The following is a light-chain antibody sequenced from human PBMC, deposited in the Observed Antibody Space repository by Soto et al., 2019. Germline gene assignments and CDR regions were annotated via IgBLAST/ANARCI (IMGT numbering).Light chain of an antibody. CDR3: QQRSNWPPIT. CDR1: QSVLYSSNNKNY. V-gene: IGKV4-1*01. J-gene: IGKJ5*01. CDR2: WAS. Sequence: DIVMTQSPDSLAVSLGERATINCKSSQSVLYSSNNKNYLAWFQHKPGQPPKLVIYWASVRASGVPDRFSGSGSGTDFTLTISSLEPEDFAVYYCQQRSNWPPITFGQGTRLEIK.